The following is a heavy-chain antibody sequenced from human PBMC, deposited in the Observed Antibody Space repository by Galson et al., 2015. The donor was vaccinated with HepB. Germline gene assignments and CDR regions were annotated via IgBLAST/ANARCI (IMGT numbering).Heavy chain of an antibody. Sequence: SLRLSCAASGFTFSDYYMGWVRQAPGKGQEWVGRVRHKARRYTTDYVASVEGRFTISRDDSKNSLYLQMDSLKTEDTAVYYCSRTLPGIDLDYWGQGTLVTVSS. D-gene: IGHD3-3*02. CDR1: GFTFSDYY. J-gene: IGHJ4*02. V-gene: IGHV3-72*01. CDR3: SRTLPGIDLDY. CDR2: VRHKARRYTT.